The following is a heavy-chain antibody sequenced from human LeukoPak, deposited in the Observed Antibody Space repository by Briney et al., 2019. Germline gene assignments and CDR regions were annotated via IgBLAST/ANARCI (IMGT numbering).Heavy chain of an antibody. Sequence: HPGGSLRLSCAASGFTFSSYGMSWVRQAPGKGLEWVPAISGSGGSTYYADSVKGRFTISRDNSKNTLYLQMNSLRAEDTAVYYCAKIMTTVTCFDYWGQGTLVTVSS. V-gene: IGHV3-23*01. CDR1: GFTFSSYG. D-gene: IGHD4-17*01. CDR3: AKIMTTVTCFDY. CDR2: ISGSGGST. J-gene: IGHJ4*02.